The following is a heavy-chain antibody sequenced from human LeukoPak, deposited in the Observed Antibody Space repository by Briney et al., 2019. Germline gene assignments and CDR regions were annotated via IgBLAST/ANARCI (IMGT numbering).Heavy chain of an antibody. CDR1: GDNFSSYV. Sequence: SVKVSCKASGDNFSSYVITWVRQAPGQGLEGMGGIIPIFGTANYAQKFQGRVTITADESTSTAYMELSSLRSDDTAVYYCARAHGSGSYYQGLDAFDIWGQGTMVTVSS. J-gene: IGHJ3*02. V-gene: IGHV1-69*13. CDR2: IIPIFGTA. CDR3: ARAHGSGSYYQGLDAFDI. D-gene: IGHD3-10*01.